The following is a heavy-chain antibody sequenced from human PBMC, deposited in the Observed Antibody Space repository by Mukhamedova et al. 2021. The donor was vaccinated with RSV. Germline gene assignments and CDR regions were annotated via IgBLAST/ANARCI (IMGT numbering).Heavy chain of an antibody. D-gene: IGHD6-13*01. V-gene: IGHV3-23*01. Sequence: GWVSGMSNSGGDTYYAASVWGRFTISRDNSKNTLYLQMNSLRDEDTAVYFCAKGASSWSAYFDYPGRGAQVTVSS. CDR3: AKGASSWSAYFDY. J-gene: IGHJ4*02. CDR2: MSNSGGDT.